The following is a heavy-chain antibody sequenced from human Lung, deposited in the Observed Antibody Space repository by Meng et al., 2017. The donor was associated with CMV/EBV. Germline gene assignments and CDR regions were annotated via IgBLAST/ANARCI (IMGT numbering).Heavy chain of an antibody. V-gene: IGHV3-7*01. CDR3: ANSGLSGRTR. J-gene: IGHJ4*02. CDR1: GSAFSDYW. CDR2: IKHDGNEK. Sequence: GGSLRLSCVGSGSAFSDYWMSWVRRAPGKGLEWVATIKHDGNEKYHVDSAKGRFTISRDNAETSLYLQIDSLRAEETAMYYCANSGLSGRTRWGQGTLVTVSS.